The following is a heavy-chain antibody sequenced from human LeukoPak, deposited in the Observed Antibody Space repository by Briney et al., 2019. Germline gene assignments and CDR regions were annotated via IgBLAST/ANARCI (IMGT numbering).Heavy chain of an antibody. Sequence: GGSLRLSCVASGFPFSSYWMTWVRQAPGKGLEWVSSISSSSSYIYYADSVKGRFTISRDNAKNSLYLQMNSLRAEDTAVYYCARGAYICSGGSCHKYWGQGTLVTVSS. J-gene: IGHJ4*02. CDR3: ARGAYICSGGSCHKY. CDR2: ISSSSSYI. V-gene: IGHV3-21*01. CDR1: GFPFSSYW. D-gene: IGHD2-15*01.